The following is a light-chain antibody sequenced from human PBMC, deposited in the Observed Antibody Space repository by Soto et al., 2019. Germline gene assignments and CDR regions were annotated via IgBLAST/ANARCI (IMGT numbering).Light chain of an antibody. CDR2: GAS. V-gene: IGKV3-11*01. J-gene: IGKJ5*01. CDR1: QIVDSY. Sequence: EVVLTQSPVTLSLAPGEIATLCCRAIQIVDSYLVCYQQKPGQAPRLLIFGASNRATGIPARFSGSGSGTDFTLTINSLEPDDFAVYYCQQRDSWPITFGQGTRLEIK. CDR3: QQRDSWPIT.